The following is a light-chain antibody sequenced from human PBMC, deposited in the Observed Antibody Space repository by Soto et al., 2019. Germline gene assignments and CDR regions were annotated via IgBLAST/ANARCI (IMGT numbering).Light chain of an antibody. CDR1: QSVRSSY. CDR2: GAS. J-gene: IGKJ4*01. CDR3: QQYGNSPLT. Sequence: EIVLTQSPGTLSLSPGERATLSCMSSQSVRSSYFAWYQQKPGQAPRLXIFGASTRAPGIPDRFSGSGSGTDFTLTISKLEPEDFALFYCQQYGNSPLTFGGGTKVDIK. V-gene: IGKV3-20*01.